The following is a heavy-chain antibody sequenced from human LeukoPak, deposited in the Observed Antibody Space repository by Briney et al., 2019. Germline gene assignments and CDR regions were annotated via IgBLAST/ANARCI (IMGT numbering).Heavy chain of an antibody. J-gene: IGHJ4*02. CDR3: ARGLPFYYDRSGYYPLSY. V-gene: IGHV3-33*01. CDR1: GFTLSSYG. Sequence: GGSLRLSCAASGFTLSSYGMHWVRQAPGKGLEWVAVIWYDGSNKYYADSVKGRFTISRDNSKNTLYLQMNSLRAEDTAVYYCARGLPFYYDRSGYYPLSYWGQGTLVTVSS. CDR2: IWYDGSNK. D-gene: IGHD3-22*01.